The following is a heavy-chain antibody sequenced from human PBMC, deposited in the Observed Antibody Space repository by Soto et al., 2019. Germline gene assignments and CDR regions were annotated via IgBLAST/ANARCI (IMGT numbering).Heavy chain of an antibody. CDR1: GFTFSSYG. D-gene: IGHD6-19*01. V-gene: IGHV3-30*18. CDR2: ISYDGSNK. CDR3: AKAAAQAGVDS. Sequence: QVQLVESGGGVVQPGRSLRLSCAASGFTFSSYGMHWVRQAPGKGLEWVAVISYDGSNKYYADSVKGRFTISRDNSKNTLYLQMNSLRAEDTAVYYCAKAAAQAGVDSWGQGTLVTVSS. J-gene: IGHJ4*02.